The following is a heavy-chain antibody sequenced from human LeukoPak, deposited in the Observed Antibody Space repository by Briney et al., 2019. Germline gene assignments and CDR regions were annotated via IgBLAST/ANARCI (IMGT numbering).Heavy chain of an antibody. D-gene: IGHD6-19*01. J-gene: IGHJ4*02. CDR2: IYSGGST. Sequence: GGSLRLSCAASGFTFSSYAMSWVRQAPGKGLEWVSVIYSGGSTYYADSVKGRFTISRDNSKNTLYLQMNSLRAEDTAVYYCARSSIAVAGRDYWGQGTLVTVSS. CDR1: GFTFSSYA. CDR3: ARSSIAVAGRDY. V-gene: IGHV3-66*01.